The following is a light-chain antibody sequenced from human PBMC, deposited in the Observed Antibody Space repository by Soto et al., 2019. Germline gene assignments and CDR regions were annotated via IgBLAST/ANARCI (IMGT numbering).Light chain of an antibody. CDR1: SSDVGGYNY. Sequence: QSALTQPASVSGSPGQSITISCTGASSDVGGYNYVSWYQQHPGKAPKLMIYDVRDRPSGVSNRFSGSKSGNTASLTISGLQAEDEADYYCSSYTSSSTRVFGTGTKLPS. J-gene: IGLJ1*01. V-gene: IGLV2-14*01. CDR3: SSYTSSSTRV. CDR2: DVR.